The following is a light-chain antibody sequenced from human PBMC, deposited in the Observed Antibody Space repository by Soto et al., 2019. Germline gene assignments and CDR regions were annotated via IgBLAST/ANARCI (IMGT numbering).Light chain of an antibody. CDR2: DAS. CDR1: QSIGYY. CDR3: QQRGNWPPTWT. J-gene: IGKJ1*01. Sequence: EIVLAQYPATLRWSRGESGTLSCRDRQSIGYYLAWYQEKPGQAPRLLIYDASIRATGIPARFSGSWSGTDFTLTINGLEPEDSAVYYCQQRGNWPPTWTFGQGTKVDIK. V-gene: IGKV3-11*01.